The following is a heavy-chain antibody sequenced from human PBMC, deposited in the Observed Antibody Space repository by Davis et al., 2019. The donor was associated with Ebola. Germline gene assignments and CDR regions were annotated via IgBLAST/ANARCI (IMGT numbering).Heavy chain of an antibody. CDR3: ARLDDYSFYFDY. CDR2: IYYSGST. CDR1: GGSVSSGSYY. Sequence: GSLRLSCTVSGGSVSSGSYYWGWIRQPPGKGLEWIGSIYYSGSTYYNPSLKSRVTISVDTSKNQFSLKLSSVTAADTAVYYCARLDDYSFYFDYWGQGTLVTVSS. V-gene: IGHV4-39*01. J-gene: IGHJ4*02. D-gene: IGHD4-11*01.